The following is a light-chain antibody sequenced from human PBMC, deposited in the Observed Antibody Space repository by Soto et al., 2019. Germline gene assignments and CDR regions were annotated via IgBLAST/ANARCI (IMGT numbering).Light chain of an antibody. CDR1: QSVNSD. CDR2: DAS. Sequence: EIVMTQSPATLSVSPGERATLSCRASQSVNSDLAWYQQKPGQPPRLFIYDASTRVTGFPARFSGSGSGTEFTLTISSLQSEDFAVYYCQQYSDWPRTFGQGTKVEIK. J-gene: IGKJ1*01. CDR3: QQYSDWPRT. V-gene: IGKV3-15*01.